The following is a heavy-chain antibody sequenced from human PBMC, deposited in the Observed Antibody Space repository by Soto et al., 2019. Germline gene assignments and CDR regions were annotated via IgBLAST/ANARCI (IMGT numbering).Heavy chain of an antibody. CDR2: IIPIFGTA. CDR3: ARDEGGCSGGSCYSPYNWFDP. J-gene: IGHJ5*02. D-gene: IGHD2-15*01. Sequence: QVQLVQSGAEVKKPGSSVKVSCKASGGTFSSYAISWVRQAPGQGLEWMGGIIPIFGTANYAQKFQGRVTITADDSTSTAYMELSSLRSEDTAVYYCARDEGGCSGGSCYSPYNWFDPWGQGTLVTVSS. CDR1: GGTFSSYA. V-gene: IGHV1-69*12.